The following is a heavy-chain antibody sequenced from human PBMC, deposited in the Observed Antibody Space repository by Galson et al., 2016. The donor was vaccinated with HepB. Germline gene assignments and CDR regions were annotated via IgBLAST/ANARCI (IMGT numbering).Heavy chain of an antibody. D-gene: IGHD6-13*01. CDR1: GGPITTSGYH. CDR3: ARHGDGFRAAAGDY. J-gene: IGHJ4*01. CDR2: VHYNVGA. V-gene: IGHV4-39*01. Sequence: SETLSLTCAVSGGPITTSGYHWGWVRQPPGSGLEWIGSVHYNVGASYKSTLQSRVTISVDTSKNQFSLELTSVTAADTAVYYCARHGDGFRAAAGDYWGHGTLVTVSS.